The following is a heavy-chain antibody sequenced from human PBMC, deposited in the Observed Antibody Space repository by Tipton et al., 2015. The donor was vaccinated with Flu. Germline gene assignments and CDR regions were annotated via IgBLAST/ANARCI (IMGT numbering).Heavy chain of an antibody. J-gene: IGHJ3*01. D-gene: IGHD6-13*01. Sequence: SLRLSCAASEFSLSTYWMSWVRQAPGKGLEWVANIKQDGSEIYYVESVKGRFTISRDNTENSLYLQMNSLSTEDTAVYFCARAVGGAAALWGQGTMVTVSS. CDR1: EFSLSTYW. V-gene: IGHV3-7*03. CDR3: ARAVGGAAAL. CDR2: IKQDGSEI.